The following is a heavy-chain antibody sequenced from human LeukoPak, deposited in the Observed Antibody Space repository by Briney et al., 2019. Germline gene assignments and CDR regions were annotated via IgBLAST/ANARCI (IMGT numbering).Heavy chain of an antibody. J-gene: IGHJ5*02. D-gene: IGHD6-13*01. V-gene: IGHV4-39*01. CDR1: GGSISSSSYY. CDR2: IYYSGST. Sequence: SETLSLTCTVSGGSISSSSYYWGWIRQPPGKGLEWIGSIYYSGSTYYNPSLKSRVTISVDTSKNQFSLKLSSVTAADTAVYYCARRYSSSDFDPWGQGTLVTVSS. CDR3: ARRYSSSDFDP.